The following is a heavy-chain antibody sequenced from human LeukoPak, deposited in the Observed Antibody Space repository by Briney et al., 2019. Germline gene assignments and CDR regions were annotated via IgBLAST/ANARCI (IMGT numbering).Heavy chain of an antibody. CDR3: ARAAYDYGDYGPAFDI. D-gene: IGHD4-17*01. CDR1: GGSISSGDYY. Sequence: SETLSLTCTVSGGSISSGDYYWSWIRQPPGKGLEWIGYIYYSGSTHYNPSLKSRVTISVDTSKNQFSLKLSSVTAADTAVYYCARAAYDYGDYGPAFDIWGQGTMVTVSS. V-gene: IGHV4-30-4*01. J-gene: IGHJ3*02. CDR2: IYYSGST.